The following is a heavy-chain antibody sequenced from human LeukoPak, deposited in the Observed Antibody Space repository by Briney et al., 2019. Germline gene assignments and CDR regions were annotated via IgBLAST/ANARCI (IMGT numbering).Heavy chain of an antibody. J-gene: IGHJ6*02. D-gene: IGHD1-26*01. CDR2: IYYSGST. V-gene: IGHV4-59*08. CDR3: ARRSLVRTVGYYYGMDV. CDR1: GGPISSDY. Sequence: SETLSLTCTVSGGPISSDYWSWIRQPPGKGLDWIGNIYYSGSTNYNPSLKSRATISVDTSKKQFSLKLTSVTAADTAVYYCARRSLVRTVGYYYGMDVWGQGTTVTVSS.